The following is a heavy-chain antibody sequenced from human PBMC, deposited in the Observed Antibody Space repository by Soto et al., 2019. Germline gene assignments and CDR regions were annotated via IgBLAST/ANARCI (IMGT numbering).Heavy chain of an antibody. CDR1: GGSISSGDYY. CDR2: IYYSGST. Sequence: QVQLQESGPGLVKPSQTLSLTCTVSGGSISSGDYYWSWIRQPPGKGLEWIGYIYYSGSTYYNPSLKSRVTISVDTSKNHFPLKLSSVTAADTAVYYCARVGGFGATTIDYWGQGTLVTVSS. CDR3: ARVGGFGATTIDY. V-gene: IGHV4-30-4*01. D-gene: IGHD3-10*01. J-gene: IGHJ4*02.